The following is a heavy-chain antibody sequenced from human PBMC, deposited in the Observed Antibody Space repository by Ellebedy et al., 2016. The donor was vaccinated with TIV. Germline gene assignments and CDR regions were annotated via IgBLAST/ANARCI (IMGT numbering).Heavy chain of an antibody. D-gene: IGHD3-10*01. CDR3: AKRHYGFHAYEDITH. CDR2: IGGDLRT. V-gene: IGHV3-23*01. Sequence: PGGSLRLSCAAFGFTLRGNAMSWVRQAPGKGLEWVSGIGGDLRTHYADPVKGRFTISRDDSQDTLFLEMNRLRVEHTAVYYCAKRHYGFHAYEDITHWGQGTLVTVSS. CDR1: GFTLRGNA. J-gene: IGHJ4*02.